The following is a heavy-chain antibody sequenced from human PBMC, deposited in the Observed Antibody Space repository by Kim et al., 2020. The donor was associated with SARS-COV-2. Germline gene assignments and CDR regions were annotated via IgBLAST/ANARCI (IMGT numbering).Heavy chain of an antibody. Sequence: GGSLRLSCAASGFTFSSYSMNWVRQAPGKGLEWVSSISSSSSYIYYADSVKGRFTISRDNAKNSLYLQMNSLRAEDTAVYYCARAICSSTSCYPLYYYYMDVWGKGTTVTVSS. V-gene: IGHV3-21*01. CDR2: ISSSSSYI. CDR1: GFTFSSYS. J-gene: IGHJ6*03. D-gene: IGHD2-2*01. CDR3: ARAICSSTSCYPLYYYYMDV.